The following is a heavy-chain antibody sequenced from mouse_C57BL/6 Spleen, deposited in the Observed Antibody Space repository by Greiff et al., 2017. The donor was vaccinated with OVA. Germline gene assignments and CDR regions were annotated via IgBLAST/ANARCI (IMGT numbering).Heavy chain of an antibody. D-gene: IGHD2-4*01. CDR2: IYPGNSDT. J-gene: IGHJ3*01. V-gene: IGHV1-5*01. CDR3: TRSLYDYDMAWFAY. Sequence: EVQLQQSGTVLARPGASVKMSCKTSGYTFTSYWMHWVKQRPGQGLEWIGAIYPGNSDTSYNQKFKGKANLTAVTSASTAYMELSSLTNEDSAVYYCTRSLYDYDMAWFAYWGQGTLVTVSA. CDR1: GYTFTSYW.